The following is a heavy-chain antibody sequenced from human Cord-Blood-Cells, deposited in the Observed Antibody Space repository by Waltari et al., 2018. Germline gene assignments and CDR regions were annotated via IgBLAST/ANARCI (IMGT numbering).Heavy chain of an antibody. V-gene: IGHV5-51*01. CDR1: GSRFTRYW. CDR3: ARVGYSSSWYENWFDP. D-gene: IGHD6-13*01. CDR2: IYPGDSDT. Sequence: EVQLVQSGAAVQKPAASLKISCQASGSRFTRYWIGWVRQMPGKGLEWMGIIYPGDSDTRYSPSFQGQVTISADKSISTAYLQWSSLKASDTAMYYCARVGYSSSWYENWFDPWGQGTLVTVSS. J-gene: IGHJ5*02.